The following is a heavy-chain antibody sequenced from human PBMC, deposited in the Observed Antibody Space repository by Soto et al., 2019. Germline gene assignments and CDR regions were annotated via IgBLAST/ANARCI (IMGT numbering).Heavy chain of an antibody. CDR1: GNSTNGGYC. Sequence: PLQTLAVTCDVSGNSTNGGYCRRCLRPPPGKGLEWIGSIYHSGSTYYNPSLKSRVTISVDTSKNQFSLKLSSVTAADTAVYYCGRASYGGVYGYFDSADQGTLV. D-gene: IGHD2-8*02. CDR2: IYHSGST. J-gene: IGHJ4*02. CDR3: GRASYGGVYGYFDS. V-gene: IGHV4-38-2*01.